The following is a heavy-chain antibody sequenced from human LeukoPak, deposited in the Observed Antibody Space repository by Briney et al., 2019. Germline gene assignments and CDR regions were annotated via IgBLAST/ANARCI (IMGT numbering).Heavy chain of an antibody. CDR1: GGSISSGSYY. Sequence: ASQTLSLTCTVSGGSISSGSYYWSWIRQPAGKGLEWIGRIYTSGSTNYNPSLKSRVTMSVDTSKNQFSLKLSSVTAADTAVYYCASGPIVVVPAAMNYYYYYMDVWGKGTTVTVSS. CDR3: ASGPIVVVPAAMNYYYYYMDV. CDR2: IYTSGST. J-gene: IGHJ6*03. D-gene: IGHD2-2*01. V-gene: IGHV4-61*02.